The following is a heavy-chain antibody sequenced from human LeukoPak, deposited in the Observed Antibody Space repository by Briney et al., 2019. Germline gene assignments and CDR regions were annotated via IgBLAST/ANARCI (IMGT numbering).Heavy chain of an antibody. CDR2: INHSGST. CDR3: ASDIAAAGTSYYYYGMDV. D-gene: IGHD6-13*01. J-gene: IGHJ6*02. CDR1: GGSFSGYY. Sequence: SETLSLTCAVYGGSFSGYYWSWIRQPTGKGLEWIGEINHSGSTNYNPSLKSRVTISVDTSKNQFSLKLSSVTAADTAVYYCASDIAAAGTSYYYYGMDVWGQGTTVTVSS. V-gene: IGHV4-34*01.